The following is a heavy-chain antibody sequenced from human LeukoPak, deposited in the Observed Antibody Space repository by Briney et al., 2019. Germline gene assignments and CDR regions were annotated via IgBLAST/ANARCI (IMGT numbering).Heavy chain of an antibody. CDR1: GFTFSSYA. CDR3: AKAGSGMDYYDSSGYYPIDY. V-gene: IGHV3-23*01. Sequence: GGSLRLSCAASGFTFSSYAMSWVRQAPGKGLEWVLAISGSGGSTYYADSVKGRFTISRDNSKNTLYLQMNSLRAEDTAVYYCAKAGSGMDYYDSSGYYPIDYWGQGTLVTVSS. J-gene: IGHJ4*02. CDR2: ISGSGGST. D-gene: IGHD3-22*01.